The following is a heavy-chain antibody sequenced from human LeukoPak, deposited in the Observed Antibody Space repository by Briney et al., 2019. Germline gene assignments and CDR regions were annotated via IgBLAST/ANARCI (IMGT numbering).Heavy chain of an antibody. D-gene: IGHD6-13*01. J-gene: IGHJ6*03. Sequence: ASVKVSCKASGYTFTGYYMHWVRQAPGQGLEWMGWINPNSGGTNYAQKFQGRVTMTRDTSISTAYMELSRLRSDDTAVYYCARAYYQSIAAAGTPPGYYYYMDVWGKGTTVTVSS. V-gene: IGHV1-2*02. CDR1: GYTFTGYY. CDR2: INPNSGGT. CDR3: ARAYYQSIAAAGTPPGYYYYMDV.